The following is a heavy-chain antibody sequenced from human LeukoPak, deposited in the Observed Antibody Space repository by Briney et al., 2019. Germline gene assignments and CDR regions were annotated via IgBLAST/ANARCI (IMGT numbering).Heavy chain of an antibody. J-gene: IGHJ4*02. D-gene: IGHD4-17*01. CDR1: GDSTNTYF. V-gene: IGHV4-59*01. CDR2: IYYTGTT. Sequence: SETLSLTCTLSGDSTNTYFWSWIRQSPGKGLEWIGYIYYTGTTNYNPSLKSRVTISVDTSKNQFSLKVNSVTAVDTGVYYCASKSTDHGELRFDYWGQGTLVTVSS. CDR3: ASKSTDHGELRFDY.